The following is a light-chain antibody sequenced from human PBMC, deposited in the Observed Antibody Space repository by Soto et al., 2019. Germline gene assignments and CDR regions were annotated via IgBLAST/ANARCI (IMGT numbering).Light chain of an antibody. J-gene: IGKJ4*01. CDR3: QHYGSSPRLI. V-gene: IGKV3-20*01. CDR2: GAS. CDR1: QSVSRNY. Sequence: EIVLTQSPGTLSLSPGERATLSCRASQSVSRNYLAWYQHKPGQAPGLLIYGASTRATGIPDRFSGSGSGTDFTLTISRLESEDFTVYYCQHYGSSPRLIFGGGTKVEIK.